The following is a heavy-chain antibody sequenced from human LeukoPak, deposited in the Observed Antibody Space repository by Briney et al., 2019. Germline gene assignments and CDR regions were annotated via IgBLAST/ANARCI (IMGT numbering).Heavy chain of an antibody. CDR3: ARRRWLQRDAFDI. CDR2: ISYDGSNK. D-gene: IGHD5-24*01. V-gene: IGHV3-30*03. CDR1: GFTFSSYG. J-gene: IGHJ3*02. Sequence: PGRSLRLSCAASGFTFSSYGMHWVRQAPGKGLEWVAVISYDGSNKYYADSVKGRFTISRDNSKNTLYLQMNSLRAEDTAVYYCARRRWLQRDAFDIWGQGTMVTVSS.